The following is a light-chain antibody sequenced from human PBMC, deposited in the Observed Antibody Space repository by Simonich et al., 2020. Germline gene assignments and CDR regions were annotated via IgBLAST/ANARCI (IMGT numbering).Light chain of an antibody. Sequence: QSALTQPASVSGSPGQSITISFTENSSDVWSYNLVSWYQHHPCKAPKLMIYEGSKRPAGVSNRFSGSKSGNTASLTISGLQAEDEADYYCCSYAGSSTVVFGGGTKLTVL. CDR1: SSDVWSYNL. CDR2: EGS. V-gene: IGLV2-23*01. J-gene: IGLJ2*01. CDR3: CSYAGSSTVV.